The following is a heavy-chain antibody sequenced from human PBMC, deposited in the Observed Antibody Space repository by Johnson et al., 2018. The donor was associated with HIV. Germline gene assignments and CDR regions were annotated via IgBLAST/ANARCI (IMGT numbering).Heavy chain of an antibody. CDR3: ARARAPVYSSSSSPFDAFDI. V-gene: IGHV3-NL1*01. CDR1: GFTFSGYG. Sequence: QVQLVESGGGAVQPGKSLRLACAASGFTFSGYGMHWVSVIYSGGSTYYADSVKGRFTLSRDNSKKTVYMQIHSLRADDTAVYYCARARAPVYSSSSSPFDAFDIWGQGTMVTVSS. CDR2: IYSGGST. J-gene: IGHJ3*02. D-gene: IGHD6-6*01.